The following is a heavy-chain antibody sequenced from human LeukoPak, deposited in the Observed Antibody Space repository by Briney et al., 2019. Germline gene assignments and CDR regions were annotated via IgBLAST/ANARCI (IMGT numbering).Heavy chain of an antibody. CDR3: AKVGSSSWYIPHYFDY. J-gene: IGHJ4*02. Sequence: PGGSLRLSCAASGFTFSSDAMSWVRQAPGKGLEWVSAISGSGGSTYYADSVKGRFTISRDNSKNTLYLQMNSLRAEDTAVYYCAKVGSSSWYIPHYFDYWGQGTLVTVSS. CDR1: GFTFSSDA. V-gene: IGHV3-23*01. CDR2: ISGSGGST. D-gene: IGHD6-13*01.